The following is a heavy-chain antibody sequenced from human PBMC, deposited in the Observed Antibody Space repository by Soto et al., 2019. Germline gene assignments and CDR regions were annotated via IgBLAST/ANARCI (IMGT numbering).Heavy chain of an antibody. CDR1: DGSISRGGYY. V-gene: IGHV4-31*03. J-gene: IGHJ4*02. CDR2: IYYSGRT. D-gene: IGHD6-13*01. CDR3: ASRIAAAGAFDY. Sequence: SETLSLTCTVSDGSISRGGYYWSWIRQHPGKGLEWIGYIYYSGRTYYNTSLKSRVTISVDTSKNQFSLKLSSVTAADTAVYYCASRIAAAGAFDYWGQGTLVTVSS.